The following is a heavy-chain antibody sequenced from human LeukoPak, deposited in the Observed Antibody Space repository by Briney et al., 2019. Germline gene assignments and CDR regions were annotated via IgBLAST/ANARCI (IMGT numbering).Heavy chain of an antibody. Sequence: SETLSLTCTVSGYSISSGYYWGWIRQPPGKGLEWIGSIYHSGSTYYNPSLKSRVTISVDTSKNQFSLKLSSVTAADTAVYYCARDLSDCSGGSCYDPLDYFDYWGQGTLVTVSS. CDR3: ARDLSDCSGGSCYDPLDYFDY. CDR1: GYSISSGYY. J-gene: IGHJ4*02. V-gene: IGHV4-38-2*02. CDR2: IYHSGST. D-gene: IGHD2-15*01.